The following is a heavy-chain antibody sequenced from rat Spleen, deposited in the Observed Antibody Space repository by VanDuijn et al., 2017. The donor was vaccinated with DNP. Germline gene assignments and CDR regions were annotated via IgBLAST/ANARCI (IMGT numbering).Heavy chain of an antibody. CDR1: GFTFSDYN. CDR2: IIYGGGNT. V-gene: IGHV5S10*01. J-gene: IGHJ1*01. CDR3: ATRGVGARYYWHFDF. D-gene: IGHD5-1*01. Sequence: EVQLVESGGGLVQPGRSLKLSCAASGFTFSDYNMAWVRQAPKKGLDWVASIIYGGGNTYYRDSVKGRFTISRDNAKSTLYLQMNSLRSEDTATYYCATRGVGARYYWHFDFWGPGTMVTVSS.